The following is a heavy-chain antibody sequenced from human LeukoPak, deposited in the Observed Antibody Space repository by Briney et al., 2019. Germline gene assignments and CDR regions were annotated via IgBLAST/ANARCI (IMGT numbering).Heavy chain of an antibody. J-gene: IGHJ5*02. CDR3: AKCRVETYSSGWCNCLDP. V-gene: IGHV3-23*01. Sequence: GGSLRLSCAASGFTFNTYAMRWVRQAPGMGLEWVSAIKSDGKTHYADSVKGRFTISRDNSKNTLSLQMNSLRAEDTALYYCAKCRVETYSSGWCNCLDPWGQGTQVTVSS. D-gene: IGHD6-19*01. CDR1: GFTFNTYA. CDR2: IKSDGKT.